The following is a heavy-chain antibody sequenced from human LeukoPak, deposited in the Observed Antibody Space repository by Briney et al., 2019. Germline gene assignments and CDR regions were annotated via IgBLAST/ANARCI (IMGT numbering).Heavy chain of an antibody. CDR2: ISAYNGNT. CDR3: ARAVITFGGVIVYFDY. J-gene: IGHJ4*02. Sequence: GASVKVSCKASGYTFTSYGISWVRQAPGQGLEWMGWISAYNGNTNYAQKLQGRVTMTTDTSTSTAYMELRSLRSDDTAVYDCARAVITFGGVIVYFDYWGQGTLVTVSS. D-gene: IGHD3-16*02. CDR1: GYTFTSYG. V-gene: IGHV1-18*01.